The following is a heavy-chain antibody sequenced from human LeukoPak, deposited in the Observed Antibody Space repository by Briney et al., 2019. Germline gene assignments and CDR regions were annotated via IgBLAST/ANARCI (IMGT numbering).Heavy chain of an antibody. J-gene: IGHJ4*02. CDR3: ARDSLYYYDSSGYYQYYFDY. D-gene: IGHD3-22*01. CDR2: MNPNSGNT. Sequence: ASVKVSCKASGYTFTSYDINWVRQATGQGLEWMGWMNPNSGNTGYAQKFQGRVTMTRNTSISTAYMELSSLRSEDTAVYYCARDSLYYYDSSGYYQYYFDYWGQGTLVTVSS. CDR1: GYTFTSYD. V-gene: IGHV1-8*01.